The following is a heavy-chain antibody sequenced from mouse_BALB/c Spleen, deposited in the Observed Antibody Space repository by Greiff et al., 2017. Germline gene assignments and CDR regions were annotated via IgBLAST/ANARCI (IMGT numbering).Heavy chain of an antibody. Sequence: EVKVEESGGGLVKPGGSLKLSCAASGFTFSSYTMSWVRQTPEKRLEWVATISSGGSYTYYPDSVKGRFTISIDNAKNTLYLQMSSLKSEDTAMYYCTTCQYYFDYWGQGTTLTVSS. CDR3: TTCQYYFDY. V-gene: IGHV5-6-4*01. D-gene: IGHD6-1*01. CDR2: ISSGGSYT. CDR1: GFTFSSYT. J-gene: IGHJ2*01.